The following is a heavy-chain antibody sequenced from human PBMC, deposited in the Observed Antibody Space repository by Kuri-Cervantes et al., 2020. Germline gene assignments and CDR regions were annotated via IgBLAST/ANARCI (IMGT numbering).Heavy chain of an antibody. V-gene: IGHV3-74*01. Sequence: GESLKISCAASGFTFSDYYMNWIRQAPGKGLVWVSRINGDGTTTRYADSVKGRFTISRDNAKNILYLQMNSLRVEDTAVYYCARDLGKGIWGQGTMVTVSS. J-gene: IGHJ3*01. CDR2: INGDGTTT. CDR1: GFTFSDYY. D-gene: IGHD3-10*01. CDR3: ARDLGKGI.